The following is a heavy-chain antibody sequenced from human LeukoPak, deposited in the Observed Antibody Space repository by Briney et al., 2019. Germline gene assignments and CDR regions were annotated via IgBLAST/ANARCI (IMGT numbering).Heavy chain of an antibody. CDR2: ISSSSSYI. CDR1: GFTFSSYS. V-gene: IGHV3-21*01. D-gene: IGHD2-21*02. Sequence: GGSLRLSCAASGFTFSSYSMNWVRQAPGKGLGWVSSISSSSSYIYYADSVKGRFTISRDNAKNSLYLQMNSLRAEDTAVYYCARDAHIVVVTAIDHDAFDIWGQGTMVTVSS. CDR3: ARDAHIVVVTAIDHDAFDI. J-gene: IGHJ3*02.